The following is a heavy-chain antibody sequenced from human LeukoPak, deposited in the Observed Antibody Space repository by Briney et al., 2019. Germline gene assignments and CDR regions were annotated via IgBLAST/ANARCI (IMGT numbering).Heavy chain of an antibody. J-gene: IGHJ4*02. Sequence: PSETLSLTCTVSGASISSFYWSWIRQTPGKGLEWIGYIYYSGSTNYNPSLKSRVTISVDTSKNQFSLKLSSVTAADTAVYYCATVDRSGYYLSYFDYWGQGTLVTVSS. CDR2: IYYSGST. V-gene: IGHV4-59*01. CDR3: ATVDRSGYYLSYFDY. D-gene: IGHD3-22*01. CDR1: GASISSFY.